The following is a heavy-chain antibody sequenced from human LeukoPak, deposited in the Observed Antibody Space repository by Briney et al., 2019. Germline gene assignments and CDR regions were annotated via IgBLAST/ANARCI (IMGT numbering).Heavy chain of an antibody. CDR2: INPNSGGT. Sequence: ASVKVSCKASGYTFTGYYMHWVRQAPGQGLEWMGWINPNSGGTNYAQKFQGRVTMTRETSISTAYMELSRLRSDDTAVYYCARGEYYDFWSGYYRFDPWGQGTLVTVSS. J-gene: IGHJ5*02. V-gene: IGHV1-2*02. D-gene: IGHD3-3*01. CDR3: ARGEYYDFWSGYYRFDP. CDR1: GYTFTGYY.